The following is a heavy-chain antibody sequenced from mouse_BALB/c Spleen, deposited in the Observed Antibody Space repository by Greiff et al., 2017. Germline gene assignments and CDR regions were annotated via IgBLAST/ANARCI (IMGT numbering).Heavy chain of an antibody. CDR1: GYTFTSYW. CDR3: ARRGYGYDAADY. CDR2: IYPGDGDT. D-gene: IGHD2-2*01. V-gene: IGHV1-87*01. J-gene: IGHJ2*01. Sequence: QVQLKESGAELARPGASVKLSCKASGYTFTSYWMQWVKQRPGQGLEWIGAIYPGDGDTRYTQKFKGKATLTADKSSSTAYMQLSSLASEDSAVYYCARRGYGYDAADYWGQGTTLTVSS.